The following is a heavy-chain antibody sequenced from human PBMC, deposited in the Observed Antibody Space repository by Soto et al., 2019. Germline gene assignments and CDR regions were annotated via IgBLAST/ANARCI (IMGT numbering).Heavy chain of an antibody. CDR2: ISSSGSII. CDR3: ARDQGYYESSGYFDY. Sequence: GGSLRLSCAASGFTFSDYYMGWIRQAPGKGLEWVSYISSSGSIIYYADSVKGRFTISRDNVKNSLYLQMNSLRAEDTAVYYCARDQGYYESSGYFDYWGQGTLVTVSS. J-gene: IGHJ4*02. D-gene: IGHD3-22*01. V-gene: IGHV3-11*01. CDR1: GFTFSDYY.